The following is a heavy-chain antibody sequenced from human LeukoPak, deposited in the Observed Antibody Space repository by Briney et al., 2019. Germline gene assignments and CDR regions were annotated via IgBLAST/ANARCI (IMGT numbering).Heavy chain of an antibody. J-gene: IGHJ4*02. V-gene: IGHV4-39*07. D-gene: IGHD1-14*01. CDR3: TKDVGNRVTDC. CDR2: IYYNGDT. CDR1: GGSISTDNCY. Sequence: TSETLSLTCTVPGGSISTDNCYWGWIRQPPGKGLEWIGSIYYNGDTYYNPSLKSRVTISVDTSKNQFSLKVNSVTAADTAVYYCTKDVGNRVTDCWGQGTLVTVSS.